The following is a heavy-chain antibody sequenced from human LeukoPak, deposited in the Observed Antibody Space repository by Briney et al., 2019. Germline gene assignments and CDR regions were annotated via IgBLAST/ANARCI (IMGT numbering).Heavy chain of an antibody. V-gene: IGHV1-69*05. J-gene: IGHJ6*03. CDR2: IIPIFGTA. D-gene: IGHD3-9*01. CDR3: ASPPPYYDILGYYYYYMDV. CDR1: VGTFSSYA. Sequence: SVKVSCKASVGTFSSYAISWVRQAPGQGLEWMGGIIPIFGTANYAQTFQGRVTITTDESTSTAYMELSSLRSEDTAVYYCASPPPYYDILGYYYYYMDVWGKGTPVTVSS.